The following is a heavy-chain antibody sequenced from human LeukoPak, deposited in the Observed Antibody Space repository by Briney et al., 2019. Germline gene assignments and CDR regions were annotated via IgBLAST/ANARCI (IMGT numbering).Heavy chain of an antibody. D-gene: IGHD3-10*01. CDR2: IYYSGST. CDR3: ARENTMEGCFGP. V-gene: IGHV4-39*07. J-gene: IGHJ5*02. CDR1: GGSISSSSYY. Sequence: PSETLSLTCTVSGGSISSSSYYWGWVRQPPGKGLEWIGSIYYSGSTYYNPSLKSRVTISLDTSKNQFSLKLSSVTAADTAVYYCARENTMEGCFGPWGQGTLVTVSS.